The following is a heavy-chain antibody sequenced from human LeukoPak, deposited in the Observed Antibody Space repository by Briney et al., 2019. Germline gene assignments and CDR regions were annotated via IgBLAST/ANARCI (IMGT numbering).Heavy chain of an antibody. Sequence: SGTLSLTCTVSGGSLNDSYLGWVRQPPGKGLECIGRIHSRAGTAPTDSPPPRLTISSVTPKNQFSQTLSSVTAADTAVYDCTRHVDGEGMVVWGKGTTVTVSS. CDR3: TRHVDGEGMVV. CDR2: IHSRAGT. J-gene: IGHJ6*04. V-gene: IGHV4-59*08. CDR1: GGSLNDSY. D-gene: IGHD4-17*01.